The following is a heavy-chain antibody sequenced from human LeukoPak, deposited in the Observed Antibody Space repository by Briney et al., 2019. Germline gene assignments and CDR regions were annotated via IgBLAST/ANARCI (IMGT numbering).Heavy chain of an antibody. D-gene: IGHD3-16*02. CDR2: IYTSGST. Sequence: SQTLSLTCTVSGGSISSGSYYWSWIRQPAGKGLEWIGRIYTSGSTNYNPSLKSRVTISVDTSKNQFSLKLSSVTAADTAVYYCARTVWGSYRYKYFDYWGQGTLVTVSS. CDR3: ARTVWGSYRYKYFDY. J-gene: IGHJ4*02. V-gene: IGHV4-61*02. CDR1: GGSISSGSYY.